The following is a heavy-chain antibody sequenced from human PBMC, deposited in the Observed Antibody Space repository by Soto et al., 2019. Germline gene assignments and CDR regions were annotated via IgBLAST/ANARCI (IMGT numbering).Heavy chain of an antibody. J-gene: IGHJ4*02. CDR3: ARAGRGVPGDVWDS. V-gene: IGHV3-23*01. Sequence: EVQLLESGGGLVQPGGSLRLSCVASGFTFSIYAMNWVRQAPGKGLEWVAAVSGSGSGTYRADSVKGRFTVSRDNSKNTLFLQMNSLRVEDTGIYYCARAGRGVPGDVWDSWGQGTLVTVSS. D-gene: IGHD2-21*02. CDR2: VSGSGSGT. CDR1: GFTFSIYA.